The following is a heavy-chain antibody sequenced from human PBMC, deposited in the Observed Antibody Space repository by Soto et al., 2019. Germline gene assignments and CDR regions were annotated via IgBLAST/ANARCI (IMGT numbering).Heavy chain of an antibody. J-gene: IGHJ5*02. D-gene: IGHD2-8*01. CDR3: ARDPYFDCNNSYSIRGYFDP. V-gene: IGHV3-33*01. Sequence: ESGGGVVQPGRSLRLSCEASGFTFNIYGMHWVRQAPGKGLEWVAAIWYDGTNKYYGDSVKGRFTISRDNSKNTLYLQMSGLRVEDTAVYYCARDPYFDCNNSYSIRGYFDPWGHGTLVTVSS. CDR1: GFTFNIYG. CDR2: IWYDGTNK.